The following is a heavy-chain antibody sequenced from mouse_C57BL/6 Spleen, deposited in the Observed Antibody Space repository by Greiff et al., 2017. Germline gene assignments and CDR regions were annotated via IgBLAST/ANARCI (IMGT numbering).Heavy chain of an antibody. D-gene: IGHD1-1*01. Sequence: QVQLKQSGAELAKPGASVKLSCKASGYTFTSYWMHWVKQRPGQGLEWIGYINPSSGYTKYNQKFKDKATLTADKSSRTAYMQLSSLTYEDSAVYYCARSYGSSYSFAYWGQGTLVTVSA. CDR3: ARSYGSSYSFAY. V-gene: IGHV1-7*01. CDR2: INPSSGYT. J-gene: IGHJ3*01. CDR1: GYTFTSYW.